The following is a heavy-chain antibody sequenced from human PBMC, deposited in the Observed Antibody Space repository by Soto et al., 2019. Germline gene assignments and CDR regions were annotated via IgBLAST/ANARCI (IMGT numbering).Heavy chain of an antibody. CDR2: MYYSGST. CDR1: GGSISSFY. Sequence: SETLSLTCTVSGGSISSFYWSWIRQPPGKRLEWIGSMYYSGSTTYNPSLKGRVTISVDTSKNQFSLKLTSVTAADTAMYYCARDRGGITVAANPLGEWFDPWGPGTLVTVSS. J-gene: IGHJ5*02. D-gene: IGHD6-19*01. CDR3: ARDRGGITVAANPLGEWFDP. V-gene: IGHV4-59*08.